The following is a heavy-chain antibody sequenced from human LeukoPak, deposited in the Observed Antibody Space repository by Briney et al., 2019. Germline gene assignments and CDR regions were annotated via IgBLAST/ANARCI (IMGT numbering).Heavy chain of an antibody. J-gene: IGHJ5*02. CDR2: IKQDGSQK. Sequence: GGSRRLSCVASGFYFNAYLMSWVRQAPGKGLEWVANIKQDGSQKFYLDSVKGRFTISRDNGNNSLHLHMSRLRVEDTAVYYCARDLKGFNLWGQGALVTVSS. CDR3: ARDLKGFNL. CDR1: GFYFNAYL. V-gene: IGHV3-7*04.